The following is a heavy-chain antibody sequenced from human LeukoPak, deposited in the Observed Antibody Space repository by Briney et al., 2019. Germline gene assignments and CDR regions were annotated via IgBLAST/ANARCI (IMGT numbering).Heavy chain of an antibody. V-gene: IGHV3-21*01. J-gene: IGHJ3*01. CDR1: GFTFSNAW. CDR3: ARGFRAFDF. CDR2: ISSTSTSI. Sequence: GGSLRLSCAASGFTFSNAWMNWVRQAPGKGLEWVSSISSTSTSIYHADSVKGRFTISRDNTKNSLYLQMDSLRAEDTAVYYCARGFRAFDFWAQGTMATVSS.